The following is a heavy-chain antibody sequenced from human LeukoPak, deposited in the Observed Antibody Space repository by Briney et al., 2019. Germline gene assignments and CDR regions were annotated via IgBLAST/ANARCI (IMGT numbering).Heavy chain of an antibody. CDR3: ARGGSSWYYYYYMEV. D-gene: IGHD6-13*01. J-gene: IGHJ6*03. V-gene: IGHV4-59*01. Sequence: SETLSLTCTVSGGSISSYYWSWIRQPPGKGLEWIGYIYYSGSTNYNPSLKSRVTISVDTSKNQFSLKLSSVTAADTAVYYCARGGSSWYYYYYMEVWGKGATVTISS. CDR1: GGSISSYY. CDR2: IYYSGST.